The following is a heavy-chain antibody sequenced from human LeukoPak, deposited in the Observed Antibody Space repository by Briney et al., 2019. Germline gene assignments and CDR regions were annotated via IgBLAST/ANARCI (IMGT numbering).Heavy chain of an antibody. J-gene: IGHJ4*02. D-gene: IGHD6-13*01. CDR2: IYYRGST. V-gene: IGHV4-39*07. CDR1: GDSISSSSHY. CDR3: ARPKRYSSSLFDY. Sequence: SETLSLTCTVSGDSISSSSHYWAWIRQAPGKGLEWIGSIYYRGSTYYNPSLKRRVTISIDTSKNQFSLKLSSVPAADTAVFYCARPKRYSSSLFDYWGQGTLVTVSS.